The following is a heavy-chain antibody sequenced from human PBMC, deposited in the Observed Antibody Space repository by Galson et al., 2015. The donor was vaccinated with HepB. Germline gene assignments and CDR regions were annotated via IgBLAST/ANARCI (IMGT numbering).Heavy chain of an antibody. CDR2: IRGRADNYAT. Sequence: SLRLSCAASWFTFSDSAVHWVRQASGKGLEWVGRIRGRADNYATEYAASVIGTFTISRDDSKNTAYLQMHSLKSEDTAVYYCTSGWGRFYMNFWGQGTLVTVSS. J-gene: IGHJ4*02. CDR1: WFTFSDSA. V-gene: IGHV3-73*01. CDR3: TSGWGRFYMNF. D-gene: IGHD3-10*01.